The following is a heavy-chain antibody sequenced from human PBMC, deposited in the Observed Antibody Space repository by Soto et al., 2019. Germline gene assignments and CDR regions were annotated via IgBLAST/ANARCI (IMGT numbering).Heavy chain of an antibody. J-gene: IGHJ1*01. CDR1: GFTFSSYA. V-gene: IGHV3-23*01. Sequence: GGSLRLSCAASGFTFSSYAMSWVRQAPGKGLEWVSGSSRSGGNIYYADSVKGRFTISRDKSKNTLYLQMSRLRAEDTAMYYCAKGSHYDILTAYHAFAFWGQGTLVPVSS. CDR2: SSRSGGNI. CDR3: AKGSHYDILTAYHAFAF. D-gene: IGHD3-9*01.